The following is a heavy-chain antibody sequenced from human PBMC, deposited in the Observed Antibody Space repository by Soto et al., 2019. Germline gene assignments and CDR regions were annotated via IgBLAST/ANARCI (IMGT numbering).Heavy chain of an antibody. Sequence: SETLSLTCTVSCGSISSYYWSWIRQPPGKGLEWIGYIYYSGSTNYNPSLKSRVTISVDTSKNQFSLKLSSVTAADTAVHYCARDGGRMDVWGQGTTVTVS. CDR3: ARDGGRMDV. D-gene: IGHD3-3*01. CDR2: IYYSGST. J-gene: IGHJ6*02. CDR1: CGSISSYY. V-gene: IGHV4-59*01.